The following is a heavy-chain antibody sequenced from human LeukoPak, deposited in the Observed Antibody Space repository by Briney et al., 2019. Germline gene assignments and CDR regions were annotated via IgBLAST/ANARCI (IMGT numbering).Heavy chain of an antibody. CDR1: GSPFSSYP. CDR2: ISSSAGNT. Sequence: GGSLTLSCAASGSPFSSYPMSWVRQAPGKGLEWVSSISSSAGNTYYADSVKGRFTISRDYSKNTLYLQMNSLRAEDTAIYYCAKNRGFRGVIVVPPLDFWGQGTLITVSS. D-gene: IGHD3-16*02. V-gene: IGHV3-23*01. CDR3: AKNRGFRGVIVVPPLDF. J-gene: IGHJ4*02.